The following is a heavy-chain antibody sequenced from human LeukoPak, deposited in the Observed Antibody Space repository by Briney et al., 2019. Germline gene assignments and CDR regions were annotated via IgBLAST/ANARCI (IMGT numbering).Heavy chain of an antibody. D-gene: IGHD2-15*01. CDR2: ISDNGRRT. J-gene: IGHJ4*02. CDR1: GFTFSNIG. Sequence: GGSVRLSCAASGFTFSNIGLNWVRQAPGKGLEWVAFISDNGRRTYYLESVEGLFTISRDDSKNTLYLQMNSLRVEDTAVYYCAGGRIGKYSIDYWGQGTLVTVSS. CDR3: AGGRIGKYSIDY. V-gene: IGHV3-33*08.